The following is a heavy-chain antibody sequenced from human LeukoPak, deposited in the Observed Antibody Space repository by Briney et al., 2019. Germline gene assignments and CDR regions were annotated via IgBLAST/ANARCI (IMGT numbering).Heavy chain of an antibody. CDR3: ATGVDYDILTGYVNDAFDI. D-gene: IGHD3-9*01. Sequence: ASVKVSCKASGGTFSSYAISWVRQAPGQGLEWMGGIIPIFGTANYAQKFQGRVTMTEDTSTDTAYMELSSLRSEDTAVYYCATGVDYDILTGYVNDAFDIWGQGTMVTVSS. CDR1: GGTFSSYA. CDR2: IIPIFGTA. V-gene: IGHV1-69*06. J-gene: IGHJ3*02.